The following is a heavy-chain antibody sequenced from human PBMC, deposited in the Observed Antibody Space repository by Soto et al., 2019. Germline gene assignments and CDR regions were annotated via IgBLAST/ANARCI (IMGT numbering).Heavy chain of an antibody. CDR3: ASPTSIAAAYYGMDV. V-gene: IGHV1-8*01. CDR2: MNPNSGNT. Sequence: QVQLVQSGAEVKKPGASVKVSCKASGYTFTSYDINWVRRAAGQGLEWMGWMNPNSGNTGYAQKFQGRVTMTRNTSISTAYMELSSLRSEDTAVYYCASPTSIAAAYYGMDVWGQGTTVTVSS. J-gene: IGHJ6*02. CDR1: GYTFTSYD. D-gene: IGHD6-13*01.